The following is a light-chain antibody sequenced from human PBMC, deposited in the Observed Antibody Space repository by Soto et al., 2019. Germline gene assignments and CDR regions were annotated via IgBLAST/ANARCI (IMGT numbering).Light chain of an antibody. V-gene: IGKV1-5*03. CDR1: QSISIW. CDR2: KAS. CDR3: QQYNNYPWT. Sequence: DIQMTQSPSTLSASVGDRVTITCRASQSISIWLAWYQQKPGKAPNLLMSKASSLESGGPSRFIGSGSGTEFTLTISSLQPDDFATYYCQQYNNYPWTFGQGTKVEIK. J-gene: IGKJ1*01.